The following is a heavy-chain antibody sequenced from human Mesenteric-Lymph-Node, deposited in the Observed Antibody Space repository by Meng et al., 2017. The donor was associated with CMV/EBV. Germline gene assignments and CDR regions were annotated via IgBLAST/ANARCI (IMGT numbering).Heavy chain of an antibody. CDR2: IRAIGGNT. J-gene: IGHJ4*02. V-gene: IGHV3-23*01. D-gene: IGHD1-1*01. Sequence: SCAASGFTFSSYAMSWVRQARGKGLEWVSAIRAIGGNTYYADSVKGRFTISRDNSKNTLYLQMNSLRAEDTAVYYCARVLSTTNPDYWGQGTLVTVSS. CDR3: ARVLSTTNPDY. CDR1: GFTFSSYA.